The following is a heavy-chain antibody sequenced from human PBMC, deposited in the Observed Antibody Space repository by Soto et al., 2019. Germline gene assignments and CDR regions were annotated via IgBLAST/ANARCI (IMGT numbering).Heavy chain of an antibody. Sequence: PGESLKISCKGSGYDFPNYWIGWVRQEPGKGLEWVGVFYPGDSDTRYSPPFQGQVTISVDRSTTTAYLQWSALKASDTAMYFCARLGTTGSLGYYFDFWGQGTPVTVSS. CDR2: FYPGDSDT. CDR1: GYDFPNYW. D-gene: IGHD2-2*03. CDR3: ARLGTTGSLGYYFDF. V-gene: IGHV5-51*01. J-gene: IGHJ4*02.